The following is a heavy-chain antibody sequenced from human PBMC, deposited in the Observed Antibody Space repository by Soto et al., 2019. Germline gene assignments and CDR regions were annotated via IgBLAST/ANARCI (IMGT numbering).Heavy chain of an antibody. D-gene: IGHD6-13*01. J-gene: IGHJ5*02. CDR3: ASGRGGIASSAFDP. Sequence: ASVKVSCKASGYTFTSYGISWVLQAPEQGLAWLGWISSYNGNTNYAQKLQGRVTMTTDTSTSKAYMELRSLRSDDTAVYYCASGRGGIASSAFDPWGQGTLVTVSS. CDR2: ISSYNGNT. CDR1: GYTFTSYG. V-gene: IGHV1-18*01.